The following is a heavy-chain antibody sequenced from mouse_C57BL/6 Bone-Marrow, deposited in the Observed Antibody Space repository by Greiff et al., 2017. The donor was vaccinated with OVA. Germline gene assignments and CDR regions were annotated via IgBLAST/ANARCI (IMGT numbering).Heavy chain of an antibody. CDR3: AREGDYGNHYAMDY. CDR1: GIDFSRYW. CDR2: INPDSSTI. V-gene: IGHV4-1*01. D-gene: IGHD2-1*01. Sequence: DVKLQESGGGLVQPGGSLKLSCAASGIDFSRYWMSWVRRAPGKGLEWIGEINPDSSTINYAPSLKDKFIISRDNAKNTLYLQMSKVRSEDTALYYCAREGDYGNHYAMDYWGQGTSVTVSS. J-gene: IGHJ4*01.